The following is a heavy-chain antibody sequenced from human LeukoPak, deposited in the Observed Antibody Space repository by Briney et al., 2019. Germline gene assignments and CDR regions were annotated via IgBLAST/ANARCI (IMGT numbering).Heavy chain of an antibody. CDR3: ARDYADYVGYFFFDY. CDR2: ISGGGETT. CDR1: GFTFNNYA. J-gene: IGHJ4*02. D-gene: IGHD4-17*01. Sequence: GGSLRLSCAASGFTFNNYALNWVRQAPGKGLEWVSSISGGGETTYYADSAKGRFTISRDNSQNTLYLQMNSLRAEDTAVYYCARDYADYVGYFFFDYWGQGTLVTVSS. V-gene: IGHV3-23*01.